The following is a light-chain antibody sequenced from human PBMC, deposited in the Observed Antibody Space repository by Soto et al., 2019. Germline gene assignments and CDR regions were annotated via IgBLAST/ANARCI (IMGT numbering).Light chain of an antibody. Sequence: EIVLTQYPDTLSLSPGERATLSCRASQSVDSKHLAWYQQKPGQAPRLLIYGASNRATDIPDRFSGRGSGTDFTLTITRLQPEDFAVYFCQQYESSWTFGQGTKVDIK. V-gene: IGKV3-20*01. CDR1: QSVDSKH. CDR2: GAS. CDR3: QQYESSWT. J-gene: IGKJ1*01.